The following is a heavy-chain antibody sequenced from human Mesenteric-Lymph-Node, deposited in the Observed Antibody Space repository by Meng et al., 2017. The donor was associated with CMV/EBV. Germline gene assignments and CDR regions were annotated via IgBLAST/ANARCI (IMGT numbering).Heavy chain of an antibody. CDR3: ANTKARESDFWSALIRHDAFDI. D-gene: IGHD3-3*01. Sequence: GGSLRLSCAASGFTFSSYAMSWVRQAPGKGLEWVSAISGSGGSTYYADSVKGRFTISRDNSKNTLYLQMNSLRAEDTAVYYCANTKARESDFWSALIRHDAFDIWGQGTMVTVSS. V-gene: IGHV3-23*01. CDR2: ISGSGGST. CDR1: GFTFSSYA. J-gene: IGHJ3*02.